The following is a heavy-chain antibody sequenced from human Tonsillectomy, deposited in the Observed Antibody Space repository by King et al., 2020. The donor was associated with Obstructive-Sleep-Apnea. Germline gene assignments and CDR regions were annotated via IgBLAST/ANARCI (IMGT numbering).Heavy chain of an antibody. CDR1: GVSISSSNW. D-gene: IGHD3-22*01. V-gene: IGHV4-4*02. J-gene: IGHJ4*02. CDR3: ARVHSDSSGSVFDY. Sequence: VQLQESGPGLVKPSGTLSLTCAVSGVSISSSNWWSWVRQPPGKGLEWIGEIYHSGSTDYNPSLKSRVTISVDRPKNQFSLYLSSVTAADTAVYYCARVHSDSSGSVFDYWGQGTLVSVSS. CDR2: IYHSGST.